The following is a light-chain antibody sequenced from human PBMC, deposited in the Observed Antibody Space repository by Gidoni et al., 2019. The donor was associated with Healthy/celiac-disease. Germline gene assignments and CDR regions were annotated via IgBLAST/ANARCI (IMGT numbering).Light chain of an antibody. Sequence: DIQMTQSPSSLSASVGDRVTITCRASQGISSYLNWYQQKPGKAPKLLIDAASSLQSGVPSRVSGSGSGTDFTLTISSLQPEDFATYYCQQSYSTPLTFGGGTEVEIK. J-gene: IGKJ4*01. V-gene: IGKV1-39*01. CDR3: QQSYSTPLT. CDR1: QGISSY. CDR2: AAS.